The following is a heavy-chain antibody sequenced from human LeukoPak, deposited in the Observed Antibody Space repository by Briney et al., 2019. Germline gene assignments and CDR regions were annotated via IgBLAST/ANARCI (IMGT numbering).Heavy chain of an antibody. CDR3: ARAMSATGNNSFDP. Sequence: SQTLSLTCAISGDSFSSNRATWNWIRQSPSRGLEWLGRTYYRSKWSTDYAGSVKGRITITPDTSKNQFSLHLSSVTPEDTAIYYCARAMSATGNNSFDPWGQGTLVTVSS. J-gene: IGHJ5*02. D-gene: IGHD1-1*01. CDR1: GDSFSSNRAT. CDR2: TYYRSKWST. V-gene: IGHV6-1*01.